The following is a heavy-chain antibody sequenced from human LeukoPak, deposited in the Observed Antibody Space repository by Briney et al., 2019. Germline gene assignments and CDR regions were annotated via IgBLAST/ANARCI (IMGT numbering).Heavy chain of an antibody. CDR3: ARDQRYFDWLYDY. V-gene: IGHV1-2*02. CDR1: GYTFTGYY. Sequence: ASVKVSCKASGYTFTGYYMHWVRQAPGQXXXXXXWINPXXXXXXXXXXFXXXXTXXXDTSISTAYMELSRLRSDDTAVYYCARDQRYFDWLYDYWGQGTLVTVSS. CDR2: INPXXXXX. D-gene: IGHD3-9*01. J-gene: IGHJ4*02.